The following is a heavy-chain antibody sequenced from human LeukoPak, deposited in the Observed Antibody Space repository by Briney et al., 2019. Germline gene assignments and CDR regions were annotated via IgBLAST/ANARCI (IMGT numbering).Heavy chain of an antibody. CDR1: GGTFSSYA. D-gene: IGHD2-15*01. CDR3: AKVSPLFCSGGSCHFDY. J-gene: IGHJ4*02. CDR2: IIPIFGTA. V-gene: IGHV1-69*01. Sequence: SVKVSCKASGGTFSSYAISWVRQAPGQGLEWMGGIIPIFGTANYAQKFQGRVTITADESTSTAYMELSSLRSEDTAVYYCAKVSPLFCSGGSCHFDYWGQGTLVTVSS.